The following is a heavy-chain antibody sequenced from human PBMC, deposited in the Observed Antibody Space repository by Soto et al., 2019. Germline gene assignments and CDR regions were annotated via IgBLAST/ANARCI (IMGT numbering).Heavy chain of an antibody. CDR1: GYTFTSYY. CDR2: INPSGGST. CDR3: ARERAYYYDSSGYYYYGMDV. Sequence: ASVKVSCKASGYTFTSYYMHWVRQAPGQGLEWMGIINPSGGSTSYAQKFQGRVTMTSDTSTSTVYMELSSLRSEDTAVYYCARERAYYYDSSGYYYYGMDVWGQGTTVTVSS. J-gene: IGHJ6*02. D-gene: IGHD3-22*01. V-gene: IGHV1-46*01.